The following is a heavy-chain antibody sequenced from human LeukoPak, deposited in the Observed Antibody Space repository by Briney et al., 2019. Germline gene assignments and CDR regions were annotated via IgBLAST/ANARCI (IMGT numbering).Heavy chain of an antibody. CDR2: ISSSSITI. CDR1: VFTSTSYS. CDR3: ARVISQYIVVVPAARRGFDY. Sequence: VGTPRPSCAPSVFTSTSYSMNWVRQAPGTGLRWFSYISSSSITIYYADSVKGRFTISRDNAKNSLYLQMNSLRAEDTAVYYCARVISQYIVVVPAARRGFDYWGQGALVTVSS. J-gene: IGHJ4*02. V-gene: IGHV3-48*01. D-gene: IGHD2-2*01.